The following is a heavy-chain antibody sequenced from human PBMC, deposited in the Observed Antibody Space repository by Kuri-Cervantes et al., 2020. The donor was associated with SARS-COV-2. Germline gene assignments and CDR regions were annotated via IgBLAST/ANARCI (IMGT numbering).Heavy chain of an antibody. D-gene: IGHD6-13*01. CDR2: ISGNGGST. CDR3: AKRYSSSWTGPSPFDY. Sequence: GGSLRLSCAASGFTFSSYAMHWVRQAPGKGLEYVSAISGNGGSTYYANSVKGGFTISRDNSKNTLYLQMNGLRAEDTAVYYCAKRYSSSWTGPSPFDYWGQGTLVTVSS. V-gene: IGHV3-64*01. CDR1: GFTFSSYA. J-gene: IGHJ4*02.